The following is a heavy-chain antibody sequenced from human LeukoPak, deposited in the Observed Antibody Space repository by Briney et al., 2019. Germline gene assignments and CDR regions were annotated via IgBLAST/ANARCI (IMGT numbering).Heavy chain of an antibody. V-gene: IGHV3-21*01. J-gene: IGHJ5*02. CDR3: ARDPSSYYDFWSGYTGSEERWFDP. CDR1: GFTFSSYS. CDR2: ISSSSSYI. Sequence: PGGSLRLSCAASGFTFSSYSMNWVRQAPGKGLEWVSSISSSSSYIYYADSVKGRFTISRDNAKNSLYLQTNSLRAEDTAVYYCARDPSSYYDFWSGYTGSEERWFDPWDQGTLVTVSS. D-gene: IGHD3-3*01.